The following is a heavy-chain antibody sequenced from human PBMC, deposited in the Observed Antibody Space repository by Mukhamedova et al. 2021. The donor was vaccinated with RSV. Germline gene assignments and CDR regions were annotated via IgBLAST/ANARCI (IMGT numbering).Heavy chain of an antibody. V-gene: IGHV4-38-2*02. CDR3: ARDYRYSSSWYAFDI. J-gene: IGHJ3*02. D-gene: IGHD6-13*01. Sequence: GWIRQPPGKGLEWIGSIYHSGSTYYNPSLKSRVTISVDTSKNQFSLKLSSVTAADTAVYYCARDYRYSSSWYAFDIWVQGTMVT. CDR2: IYHSGST.